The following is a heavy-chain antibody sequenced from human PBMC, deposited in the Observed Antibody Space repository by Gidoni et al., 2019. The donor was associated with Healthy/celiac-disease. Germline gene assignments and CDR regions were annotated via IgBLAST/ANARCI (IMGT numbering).Heavy chain of an antibody. Sequence: QVQLVQSGAEVKKPGASVKVSCKVSGYTLPALSMLWVRQAPGKGLEWMGGFDSEDGETINAQKFQGRVTMTEDTSTDTAYMELSSLRSEDTAVYYCATTAPYVWGSYPNIYYMDVWGKGTTVTVSS. D-gene: IGHD3-16*02. J-gene: IGHJ6*03. CDR3: ATTAPYVWGSYPNIYYMDV. V-gene: IGHV1-24*01. CDR1: GYTLPALS. CDR2: FDSEDGET.